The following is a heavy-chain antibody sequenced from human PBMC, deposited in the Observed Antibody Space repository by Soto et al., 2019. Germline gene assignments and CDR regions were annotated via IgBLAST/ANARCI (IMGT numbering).Heavy chain of an antibody. V-gene: IGHV4-38-2*01. CDR1: SYSISSGFF. Sequence: SETLSLTCVVSSYSISSGFFWAWIRQPPGKGLEWVGSIYHTGDTHYNPSLRSQVYMPVDTSKNHFSLRLTYLTAADTAVYFSARGPNSLDLWGQG. J-gene: IGHJ5*02. D-gene: IGHD4-4*01. CDR2: IYHTGDT. CDR3: ARGPNSLDL.